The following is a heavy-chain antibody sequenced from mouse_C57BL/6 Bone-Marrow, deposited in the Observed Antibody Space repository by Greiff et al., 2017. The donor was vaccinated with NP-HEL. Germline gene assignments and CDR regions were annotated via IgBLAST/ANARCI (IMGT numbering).Heavy chain of an antibody. D-gene: IGHD1-1*01. V-gene: IGHV2-6*03. Sequence: VQLQESGPGLVAPSQSLSITCTVSGFSLTSYGVHWVRQPPGKGLEWLVVIWSDGSTTYNSALKSRLSISKDNSNSKVFLKMNSLQTDDTAMYYCARLSYYGNYAMDYWGQGTSVTVSS. J-gene: IGHJ4*01. CDR2: IWSDGST. CDR3: ARLSYYGNYAMDY. CDR1: GFSLTSYG.